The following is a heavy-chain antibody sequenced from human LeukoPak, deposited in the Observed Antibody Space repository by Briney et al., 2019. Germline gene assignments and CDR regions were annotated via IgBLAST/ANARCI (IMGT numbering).Heavy chain of an antibody. D-gene: IGHD1-26*01. J-gene: IGHJ5*02. CDR1: GGSFSGYY. CDR2: INHSGST. Sequence: SETLSLTCAVYGGSFSGYYWSWIRQPPGKGLEWIGEINHSGSTNYNPSLKSRVTISVDTSKNQFSLKLSSVTAADTAVYYCARDPIVGATTRWFDPWGQGTLVTVSS. CDR3: ARDPIVGATTRWFDP. V-gene: IGHV4-34*01.